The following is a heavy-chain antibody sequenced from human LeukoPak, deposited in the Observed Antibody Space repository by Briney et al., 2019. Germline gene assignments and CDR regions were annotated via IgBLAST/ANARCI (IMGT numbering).Heavy chain of an antibody. Sequence: SETLSLTCTVSGGSISSYYWSWIRQPPGKGLEWIGYIYYSGSTNYNPSLKSRVTISADTSKNQFSLKLSSVPAADPAVYYCARESRVAEYFDYWGQGTLVTVSS. J-gene: IGHJ4*02. CDR1: GGSISSYY. D-gene: IGHD6-6*01. CDR2: IYYSGST. CDR3: ARESRVAEYFDY. V-gene: IGHV4-59*01.